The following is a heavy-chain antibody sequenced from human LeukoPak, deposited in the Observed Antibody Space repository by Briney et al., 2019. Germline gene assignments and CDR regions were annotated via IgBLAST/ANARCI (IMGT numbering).Heavy chain of an antibody. CDR3: ANHGGHDFDY. J-gene: IGHJ4*02. D-gene: IGHD3-16*01. V-gene: IGHV3-48*02. CDR1: GFTFSSYS. CDR2: ISSSRSTI. Sequence: GGSLILSCAASGFTFSSYSMNWVRQAPGKGLGWVSYISSSRSTIYYADSVKGRFTISRDNAKNSLYLQMNRLRDEDTAVYYCANHGGHDFDYWGQGTLVTVSS.